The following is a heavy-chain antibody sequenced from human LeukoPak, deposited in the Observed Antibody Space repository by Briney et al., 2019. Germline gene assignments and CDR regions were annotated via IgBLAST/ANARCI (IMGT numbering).Heavy chain of an antibody. CDR1: GYTFTSYD. Sequence: ASVKVSCKASGYTFTSYDINWARQATGQGLEWMGWMNPNSGNTGYAQKFQGRVTMTRNTSISTAYMELSSLRSEDTAVYYCARGPGYYDSSGYRTDYWGQGTLVTVSS. CDR2: MNPNSGNT. CDR3: ARGPGYYDSSGYRTDY. D-gene: IGHD3-22*01. V-gene: IGHV1-8*01. J-gene: IGHJ4*02.